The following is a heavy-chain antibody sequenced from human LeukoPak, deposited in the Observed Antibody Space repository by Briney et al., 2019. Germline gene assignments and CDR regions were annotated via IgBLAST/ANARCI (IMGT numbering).Heavy chain of an antibody. CDR3: ARTPEGYSYGLYYFDY. D-gene: IGHD5-18*01. V-gene: IGHV3-11*01. CDR1: GFTFSDYY. J-gene: IGHJ4*02. Sequence: GGYLRLSCAASGFTFSDYYMSWIRQAPGKGLEWVSYISSSGSTIYYADSVKGRFTISRDNAKNSLYLQMNSLRAEDTAVYYCARTPEGYSYGLYYFDYWGQGILVTVSS. CDR2: ISSSGSTI.